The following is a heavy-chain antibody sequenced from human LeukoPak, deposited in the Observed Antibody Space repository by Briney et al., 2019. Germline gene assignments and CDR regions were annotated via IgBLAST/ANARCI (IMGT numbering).Heavy chain of an antibody. D-gene: IGHD3-10*01. V-gene: IGHV3-21*01. CDR2: ISSSSSYI. CDR1: GFTFSSYS. Sequence: PGGSLRLSCAASGFTFSSYSMNWVRQAPGKGLEWVSSISSSSSYIYYADSVKGRFTISRDNAKNSLYLQMNSLRAEDTAVYYCARDGFGNWGYYFDYWGQGTLVTVSS. J-gene: IGHJ4*02. CDR3: ARDGFGNWGYYFDY.